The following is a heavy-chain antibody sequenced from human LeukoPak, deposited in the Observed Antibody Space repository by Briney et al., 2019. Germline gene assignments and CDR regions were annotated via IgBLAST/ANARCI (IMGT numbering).Heavy chain of an antibody. D-gene: IGHD6-13*01. CDR3: ARVSAAAGVDC. Sequence: PSETLSLTCTVSGGSVSSGNYYWSWVRQPPGKGLEWIGYRHYSGSTNYNPSLKSRVTISVDTSKNQFSLKLRSGTAADTAVYYCARVSAAAGVDCWGQGTLVTVSS. CDR2: RHYSGST. J-gene: IGHJ4*02. V-gene: IGHV4-61*01. CDR1: GGSVSSGNYY.